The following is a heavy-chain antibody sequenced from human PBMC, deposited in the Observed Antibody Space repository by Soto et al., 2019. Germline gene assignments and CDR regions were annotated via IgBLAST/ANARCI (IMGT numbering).Heavy chain of an antibody. Sequence: QVQLVESGGGVVQPGRSLRLSCAASGFTFSSYAMHWLRQAPGKGLEWVAVISYDGSNKYYADSVKGRFTISRDNSKNTLYLQMNSLRAEDTAVYYCARSVYGDFLYYFDYWGQGTLVTVSS. CDR3: ARSVYGDFLYYFDY. CDR2: ISYDGSNK. J-gene: IGHJ4*02. CDR1: GFTFSSYA. V-gene: IGHV3-30-3*01. D-gene: IGHD4-17*01.